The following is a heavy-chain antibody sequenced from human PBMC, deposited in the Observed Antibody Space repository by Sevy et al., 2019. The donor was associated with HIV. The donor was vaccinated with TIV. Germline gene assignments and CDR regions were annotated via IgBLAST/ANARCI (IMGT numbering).Heavy chain of an antibody. V-gene: IGHV1-2*02. CDR1: GYTFTGYY. Sequence: ASVKVSCKASGYTFTGYYIHWVRQAPGQGLEWMGWINPNTGGTNYAQKLQGRVTMTRDTSSSSAYLELGGLGSDDTAVFYCSRGPKGPNPIDYWGQGTLVTVSS. J-gene: IGHJ4*02. CDR2: INPNTGGT. CDR3: SRGPKGPNPIDY.